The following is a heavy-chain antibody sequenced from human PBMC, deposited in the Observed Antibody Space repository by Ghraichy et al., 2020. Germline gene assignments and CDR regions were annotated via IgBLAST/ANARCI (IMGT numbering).Heavy chain of an antibody. CDR1: GFTFRSYV. D-gene: IGHD3-16*01. CDR3: AKAGLGTDMIFDN. J-gene: IGHJ4*02. CDR2: ISASVDGT. V-gene: IGHV3-23*01. Sequence: GGSLRLSCEASGFTFRSYVMNWIRQAPGKGPEWVTGISASVDGTYYVDSVKGRFTISRDNSKNTIYLQMNNLRDEDTAVYYCAKAGLGTDMIFDNWGQGTLVTVSS.